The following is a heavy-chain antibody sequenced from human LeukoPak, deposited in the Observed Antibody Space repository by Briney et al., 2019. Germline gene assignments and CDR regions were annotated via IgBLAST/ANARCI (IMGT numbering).Heavy chain of an antibody. CDR3: AKAHISRAAAGPPLGGMDV. CDR1: GFTFSSYA. V-gene: IGHV3-23*01. D-gene: IGHD6-13*01. J-gene: IGHJ6*02. CDR2: ISGSGGST. Sequence: GGSLRLSCAASGFTFSSYAMSWVRQAPGKGLEWVSAISGSGGSTYYADSVKGWFTISRDNSKNTLYLQMNSLRAEDTAVYYCAKAHISRAAAGPPLGGMDVWGQGTTVTVSS.